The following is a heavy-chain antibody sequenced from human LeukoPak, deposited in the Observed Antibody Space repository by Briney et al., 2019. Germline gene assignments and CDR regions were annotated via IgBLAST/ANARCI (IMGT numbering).Heavy chain of an antibody. CDR3: ARTYGSSGLGYFDL. V-gene: IGHV4-59*01. D-gene: IGHD6-13*01. J-gene: IGHJ2*01. Sequence: SETLSLTCTVSGGSISSYFWSWIRQPPGEGLEWIGHIYYSGSTNYNPSLKSRVTVSVDTSKNQFSLKLSSVPAADTAVYYCARTYGSSGLGYFDLWGRGTLVTVSS. CDR1: GGSISSYF. CDR2: IYYSGST.